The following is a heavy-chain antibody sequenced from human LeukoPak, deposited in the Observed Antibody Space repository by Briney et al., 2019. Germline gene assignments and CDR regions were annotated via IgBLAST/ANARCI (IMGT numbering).Heavy chain of an antibody. CDR1: GYSFTIYW. J-gene: IGHJ4*02. CDR2: IYPGDSDT. Sequence: GESLKISCKSSGYSFTIYWIGWVRPMPGKGLEWMGIIYPGDSDTRYSPSFEGQVTISADKSSSTAYLQWSSLKASDTAMYYCARRGSRGYSYEVWGQGTLVTVSS. V-gene: IGHV5-51*01. D-gene: IGHD5-18*01. CDR3: ARRGSRGYSYEV.